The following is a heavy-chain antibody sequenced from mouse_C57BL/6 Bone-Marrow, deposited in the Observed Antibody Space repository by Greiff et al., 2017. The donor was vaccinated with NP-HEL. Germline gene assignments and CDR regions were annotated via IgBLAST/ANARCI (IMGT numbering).Heavy chain of an antibody. CDR3: TRGGVTTVVARLHY. CDR2: IYPGNSDT. V-gene: IGHV1-5*01. J-gene: IGHJ2*01. D-gene: IGHD1-1*01. Sequence: VQLQQSGTVLARPGASVKMSCKTSGYTFTSYWMHWVKQRPGQGLEWIGAIYPGNSDTSYNQKFKGKAKLTAVTSASTAYMELSSLTNEDSAVYYCTRGGVTTVVARLHYWGKGTTLTVAS. CDR1: GYTFTSYW.